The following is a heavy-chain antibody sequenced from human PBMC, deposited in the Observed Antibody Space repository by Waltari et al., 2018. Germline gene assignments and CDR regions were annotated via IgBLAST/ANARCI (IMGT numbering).Heavy chain of an antibody. Sequence: QVQLQQWGAGLLKPSETLSLTCAVYGGSFSGYYWSWIRQPPGKVLEWIGEINHSGSTNYNPSLKSRVTISVDTSKNQFSLKLSSVTAADTAVYYCARGSPVGWLQFYFDYWGQGTLVTVSS. J-gene: IGHJ4*02. D-gene: IGHD5-12*01. CDR3: ARGSPVGWLQFYFDY. CDR1: GGSFSGYY. V-gene: IGHV4-34*01. CDR2: INHSGST.